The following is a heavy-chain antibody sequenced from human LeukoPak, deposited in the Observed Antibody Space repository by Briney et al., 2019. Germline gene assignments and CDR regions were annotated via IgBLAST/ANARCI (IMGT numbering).Heavy chain of an antibody. D-gene: IGHD6-19*01. J-gene: IGHJ4*02. V-gene: IGHV3-7*04. CDR2: MNQDGSEQ. CDR1: GFDFDNYW. CDR3: SRGQGCAY. Sequence: GGSLRLPCEASGFDFDNYWMTWVRQAPGKGLEWVANMNQDGSEQYYVDSVKGRFSISRDNAKKSLYLQMNSLRAEDTAVNYCSRGQGCAYWGQGTLVTVSS.